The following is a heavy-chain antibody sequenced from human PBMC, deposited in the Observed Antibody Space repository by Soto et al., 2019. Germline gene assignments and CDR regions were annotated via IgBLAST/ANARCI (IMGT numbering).Heavy chain of an antibody. J-gene: IGHJ6*02. CDR3: ARSYSYGYYYYYGMDV. Sequence: GESLKISCKGSGYSFTSYWIGWVRQMPGKGLEWMGIIYPGDSDTRYSPSFQGQVTISADKSISTAYLQWSSLKASDTAMYYCARSYSYGYYYYYGMDVWGQGTLVTVSS. D-gene: IGHD5-18*01. V-gene: IGHV5-51*01. CDR1: GYSFTSYW. CDR2: IYPGDSDT.